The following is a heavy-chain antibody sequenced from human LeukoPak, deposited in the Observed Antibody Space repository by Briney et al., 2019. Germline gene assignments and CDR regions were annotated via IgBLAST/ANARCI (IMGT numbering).Heavy chain of an antibody. V-gene: IGHV4-59*01. CDR1: GGSIRSYY. CDR2: IYYSGST. Sequence: SETLSLTCTVSGGSIRSYYWSWIRQPPGKGLEWIGYIYYSGSTNYNPSLKSRVTISVDTSKNQFSLKLSSVTAADTAVYYCARGRYNGYWGQGTLVTVSS. J-gene: IGHJ4*02. CDR3: ARGRYNGY. D-gene: IGHD5-24*01.